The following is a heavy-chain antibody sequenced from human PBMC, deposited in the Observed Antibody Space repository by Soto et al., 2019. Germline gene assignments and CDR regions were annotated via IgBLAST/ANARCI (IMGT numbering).Heavy chain of an antibody. CDR3: AHRLSGFNWNGGYFDY. Sequence: QITLKESGPTRVKPTQTLTLTCTFSGFSLTSRPMGVGWIRQPPGKALEWLVFIYWDDDKRYSPSLKNRLTITKDTSGSQVVLTMTNMDPLDTATYYCAHRLSGFNWNGGYFDYWGQGALVTVSS. J-gene: IGHJ4*02. CDR2: IYWDDDK. V-gene: IGHV2-5*02. CDR1: GFSLTSRPMG. D-gene: IGHD1-1*01.